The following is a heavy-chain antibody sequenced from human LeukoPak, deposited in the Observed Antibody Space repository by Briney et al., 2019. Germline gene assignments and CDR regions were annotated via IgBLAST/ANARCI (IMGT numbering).Heavy chain of an antibody. CDR1: GGTFSSYA. CDR2: IIPIFGTA. Sequence: SVKVSCKASGGTFSSYAISWVRQAPGRGLEWMGGIIPIFGTANYAQKFQGRVTITADESTSTAYMELSSLRSEDTAVYYCARDSSSYDFWSGYSYTDAFDIWGQGTMVTVSS. CDR3: ARDSSSYDFWSGYSYTDAFDI. V-gene: IGHV1-69*13. J-gene: IGHJ3*02. D-gene: IGHD3-3*01.